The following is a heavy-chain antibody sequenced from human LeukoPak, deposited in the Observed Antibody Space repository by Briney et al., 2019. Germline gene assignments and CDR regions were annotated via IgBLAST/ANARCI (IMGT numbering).Heavy chain of an antibody. CDR1: GFTVSSNY. V-gene: IGHV3-53*01. CDR3: ARGGLGSSWHGDY. J-gene: IGHJ4*02. CDR2: IYSGGST. Sequence: GGSLRLSCAASGFTVSSNYMSWVRQAPGKGLEWVSVIYSGGSTYYADSVKGRFTISRDNSKNTLYLQMNSLRAEDTAVYYCARGGLGSSWHGDYWGQGTLVTVSS. D-gene: IGHD6-13*01.